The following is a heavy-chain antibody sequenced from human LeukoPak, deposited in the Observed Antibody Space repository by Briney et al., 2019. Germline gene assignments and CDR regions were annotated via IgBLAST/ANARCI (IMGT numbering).Heavy chain of an antibody. D-gene: IGHD2-2*01. CDR2: IYYSGST. V-gene: IGHV4-59*11. CDR3: ANGPAAGGGWFDP. CDR1: GGSISSHY. J-gene: IGHJ5*02. Sequence: PSETLSLTCTVSGGSISSHYWSWIRQPPGKGLEWIGYIYYSGSTNYNPSLKSRVTISVDTSKNQFSLKPSSVTAADTAVYYCANGPAAGGGWFDPWGQGTLVTVSS.